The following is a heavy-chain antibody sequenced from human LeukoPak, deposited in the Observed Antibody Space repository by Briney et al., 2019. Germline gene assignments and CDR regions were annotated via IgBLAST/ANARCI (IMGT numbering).Heavy chain of an antibody. V-gene: IGHV3-23*01. D-gene: IGHD6-13*01. CDR1: GFTFSRHA. CDR3: ARNSEYSSTPINY. CDR2: ISSNVGNT. Sequence: PGGSLRLSCATSGFTFSRHAMSWVRQAPGKGLEWVSVISSNVGNTDYADSVKGRFTISRDNSKNTLYLQMNSLRGEDTAVYYCARNSEYSSTPINYWGQGTLVTVSS. J-gene: IGHJ4*02.